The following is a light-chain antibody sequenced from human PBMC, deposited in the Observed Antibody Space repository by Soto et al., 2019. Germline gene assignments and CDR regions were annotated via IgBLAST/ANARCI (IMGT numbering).Light chain of an antibody. CDR2: WAS. J-gene: IGKJ4*01. Sequence: DILMTQSPDSLTVSLGERATINCRSSQSVLYSSNNKNYLAWYQHEPGQPPKLLIYWASTRDSGVPDRFSGSGSGTDFTLTISSLQAEDVAVYSCQQYYRTPITFGGGTKVDIK. V-gene: IGKV4-1*01. CDR3: QQYYRTPIT. CDR1: QSVLYSSNNKNY.